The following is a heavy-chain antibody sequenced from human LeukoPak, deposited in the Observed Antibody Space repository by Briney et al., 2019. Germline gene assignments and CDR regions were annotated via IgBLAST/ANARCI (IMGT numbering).Heavy chain of an antibody. CDR1: GGTFSSYA. Sequence: SVKVSCKASGGTFSSYAISWVRQAPGQGLEWMGGIIPIFGTANYAQKFQGRVTITTDESTSTAYMELSSLRSEDTAVYYCARGYCSSTSCYTPNWFDPWGQGTLVTVSS. D-gene: IGHD2-2*02. J-gene: IGHJ5*02. CDR2: IIPIFGTA. V-gene: IGHV1-69*05. CDR3: ARGYCSSTSCYTPNWFDP.